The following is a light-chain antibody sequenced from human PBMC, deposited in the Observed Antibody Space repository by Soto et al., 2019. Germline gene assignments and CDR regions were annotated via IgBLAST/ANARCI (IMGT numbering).Light chain of an antibody. CDR3: QQYGSSPQIT. CDR2: HAS. Sequence: DIQMTQSPSTLPASVGDRVTITCRASQSISNWLAWYQQKPGTAPKVLIYHASNLQSGSGTDFTLTISRLEPEDFAVYYCQQYGSSPQITFGQGTRLEIK. J-gene: IGKJ5*01. CDR1: QSISNW. V-gene: IGKV1-5*01.